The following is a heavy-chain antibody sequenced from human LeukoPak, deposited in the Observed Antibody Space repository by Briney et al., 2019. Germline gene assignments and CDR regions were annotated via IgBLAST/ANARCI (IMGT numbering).Heavy chain of an antibody. CDR3: ARERGETATVTTLFDY. J-gene: IGHJ4*02. CDR1: GFTFSSYW. Sequence: PGGSLRLSCAASGFTFSSYWMSWVRQAPGKGLEWVSGINWNGGSTGYADSVKGRFTISRDNAKNSLYLQMNSLRAEDTALYHCARERGETATVTTLFDYWGQGTLVTVSS. D-gene: IGHD4-17*01. V-gene: IGHV3-20*01. CDR2: INWNGGST.